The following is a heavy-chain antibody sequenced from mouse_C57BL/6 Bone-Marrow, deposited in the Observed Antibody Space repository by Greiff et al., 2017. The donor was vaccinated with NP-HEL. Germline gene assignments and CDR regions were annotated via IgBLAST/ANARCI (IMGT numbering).Heavy chain of an antibody. Sequence: VKLMESGPGLVAPSQSLSITCTVSGFSLTSYAISWVRQPPGKGLEWLGVLWTGGGTNYNSALKSRLSISKDNSKSQVFLKMNSLQTDDTARYYCARNSYYYGSSPFDYWGQGTTLTVSS. CDR1: GFSLTSYA. J-gene: IGHJ2*01. D-gene: IGHD1-1*01. CDR3: ARNSYYYGSSPFDY. CDR2: LWTGGGT. V-gene: IGHV2-9-1*01.